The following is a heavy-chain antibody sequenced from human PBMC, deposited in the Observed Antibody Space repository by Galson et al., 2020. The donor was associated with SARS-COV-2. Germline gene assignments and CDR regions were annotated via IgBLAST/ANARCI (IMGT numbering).Heavy chain of an antibody. CDR1: GGSISSSIYF. J-gene: IGHJ4*02. D-gene: IGHD1-26*01. V-gene: IGHV4-39*01. Sequence: SETLSLTCTVSGGSISSSIYFWGWIRQPPGKALQWIGTTYDSGSTYYDPSLKSRLPISVDTSKNQFSLKLSSVTAADTAVYYCARHGRGELLFPFDYWGQGILVTVSS. CDR3: ARHGRGELLFPFDY. CDR2: TYDSGST.